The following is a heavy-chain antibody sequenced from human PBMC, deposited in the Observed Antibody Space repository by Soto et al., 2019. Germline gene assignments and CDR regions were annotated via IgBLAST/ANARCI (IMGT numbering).Heavy chain of an antibody. J-gene: IGHJ2*01. V-gene: IGHV4-59*01. CDR3: ARLRYSYGPRWWYFDL. CDR1: GGSISSYY. CDR2: IYYSGST. D-gene: IGHD5-18*01. Sequence: SETLSLTCTVSGGSISSYYWSWIRQPPGKGLEWIGYIYYSGSTNYNPSLKSRVTISVDTSKNQFSLKLSSVTAADTAVYYCARLRYSYGPRWWYFDLWGRGTLVTVSS.